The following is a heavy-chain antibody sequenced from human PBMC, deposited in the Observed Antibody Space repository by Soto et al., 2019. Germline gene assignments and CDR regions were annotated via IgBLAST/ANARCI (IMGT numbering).Heavy chain of an antibody. D-gene: IGHD1-20*01. CDR3: ARGRGVLGDNWNYFDY. CDR1: GFTFSSYA. Sequence: QVQLVESGGGVVQPGRSLRLSCAASGFTFSSYAMHWVRQAPGKGLEWVAVISYDGSNKYYADSVKGRFTISRDNSKNTLYLQMNSLRAEDTAVYYCARGRGVLGDNWNYFDYWGQGTLVTVSS. J-gene: IGHJ4*02. V-gene: IGHV3-30-3*01. CDR2: ISYDGSNK.